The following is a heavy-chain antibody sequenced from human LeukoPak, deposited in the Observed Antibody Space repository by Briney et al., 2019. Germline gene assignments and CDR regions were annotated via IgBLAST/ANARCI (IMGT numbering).Heavy chain of an antibody. J-gene: IGHJ4*02. CDR2: INTNTGNP. CDR3: ARDGMYYDILTGYYRKFDY. Sequence: GASVKVSCKASGYTFTSYAMNWVRQAPGQGLEWMGWINTNTGNPTYAQGFTGRFVFSLDTSVSTAYLQISSLKAEDTAVYYCARDGMYYDILTGYYRKFDYWGQGTLVTVSS. CDR1: GYTFTSYA. V-gene: IGHV7-4-1*02. D-gene: IGHD3-9*01.